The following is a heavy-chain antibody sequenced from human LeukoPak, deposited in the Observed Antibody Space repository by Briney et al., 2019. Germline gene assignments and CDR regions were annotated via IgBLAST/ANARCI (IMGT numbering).Heavy chain of an antibody. J-gene: IGHJ4*02. CDR3: ARDYCSGGSCDFFHY. V-gene: IGHV3-33*01. D-gene: IGHD2-15*01. CDR1: GFTFSSYG. Sequence: GRSLRLSCAASGFTFSSYGMHWVRQAPGKGLEWVAVIWYDGSNKYYADSVKGRFTISRDNSKNTLYLQMNSLRAEDTAVYYCARDYCSGGSCDFFHYWGQGTLVTVSS. CDR2: IWYDGSNK.